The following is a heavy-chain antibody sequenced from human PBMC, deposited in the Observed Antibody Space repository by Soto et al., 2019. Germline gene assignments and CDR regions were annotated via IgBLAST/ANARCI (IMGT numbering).Heavy chain of an antibody. CDR3: ARAFDILTRYYFDY. CDR1: GGSISSYY. Sequence: SETLSLTCAVSGGSISSYYWSWIRQPPGKGLEWIGYIYYSGSTYYNPSLKSRVTISVDTSKNQFSLKLSSVTAADTAVYYCARAFDILTRYYFDYWGQGTLVTVSS. CDR2: IYYSGST. J-gene: IGHJ4*02. D-gene: IGHD3-9*01. V-gene: IGHV4-59*08.